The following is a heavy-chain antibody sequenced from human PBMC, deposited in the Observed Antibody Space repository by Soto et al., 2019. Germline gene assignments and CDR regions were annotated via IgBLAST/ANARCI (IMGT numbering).Heavy chain of an antibody. Sequence: QVQLQESGPGLVKPSQTLSLTCTVSGGSISSGGYYWSWIRQHPGKGLEWIGYIYYSGSTYYNPSLRSRFTISVDTSKNQFSLELGSETAADTAVYYCARGLAVAGRTGDAFDIWGQGTMVTVSS. D-gene: IGHD6-19*01. CDR1: GGSISSGGYY. CDR3: ARGLAVAGRTGDAFDI. V-gene: IGHV4-31*03. J-gene: IGHJ3*02. CDR2: IYYSGST.